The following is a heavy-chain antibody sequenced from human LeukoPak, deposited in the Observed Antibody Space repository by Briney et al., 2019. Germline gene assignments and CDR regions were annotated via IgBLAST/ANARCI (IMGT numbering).Heavy chain of an antibody. V-gene: IGHV3-53*01. CDR3: AKAWGGDYYYYMDV. D-gene: IGHD3-16*01. CDR2: IYAGGST. CDR1: GFTVSSDY. J-gene: IGHJ6*03. Sequence: GGSLRLSCAASGFTVSSDYMSWVRQAPGKGLEWVSLIYAGGSTYYADSVKGRFTISRDNSKNTLYLQMNSLRAEDTAVYYCAKAWGGDYYYYMDVWGKGTTVTVSS.